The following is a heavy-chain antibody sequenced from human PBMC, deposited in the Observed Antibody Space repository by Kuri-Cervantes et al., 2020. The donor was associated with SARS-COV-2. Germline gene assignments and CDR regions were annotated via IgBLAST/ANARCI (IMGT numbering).Heavy chain of an antibody. Sequence: ASVKVSCKASGYTFTSYYMHWVRQAPGQGLEWMGIINPSGGSTSYAQKFQGRVTMTRDTSTSTVYMELSSLRSDDTAVYYCASAVRFLEWLLLPVVAFDIWGQGTMVPSPQ. CDR3: ASAVRFLEWLLLPVVAFDI. V-gene: IGHV1-46*01. D-gene: IGHD3-3*01. CDR1: GYTFTSYY. J-gene: IGHJ3*02. CDR2: INPSGGST.